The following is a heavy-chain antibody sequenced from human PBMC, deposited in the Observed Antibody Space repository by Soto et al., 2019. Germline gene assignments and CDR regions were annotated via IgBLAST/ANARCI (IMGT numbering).Heavy chain of an antibody. CDR3: ARDATRVPKRELAPIGP. Sequence: GGSLRLSCAASGFTFSSYWMHWVRQAPGKGLVWVSRINSDGSSTSYADSVKGRFTISRDNAKNTLYLQMNSLRAEDTAVYYCARDATRVPKRELAPIGPWGQGTMVT. J-gene: IGHJ5*02. V-gene: IGHV3-74*01. CDR2: INSDGSST. CDR1: GFTFSSYW. D-gene: IGHD2-2*01.